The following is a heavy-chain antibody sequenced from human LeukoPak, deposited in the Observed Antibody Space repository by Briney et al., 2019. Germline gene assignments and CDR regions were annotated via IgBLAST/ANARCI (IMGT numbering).Heavy chain of an antibody. CDR3: ARDAYYYGSGRAEY. V-gene: IGHV1-3*01. CDR1: GYTFTSYA. D-gene: IGHD3-10*01. CDR2: INAGNGNT. Sequence: EASVKVSCKASGYTFTSYAMHWVRQAPGQRLEWMGWINAGNGNTKYSQKFQGRVTITRDTSASTAYMELSSLRSEDTAVYYCARDAYYYGSGRAEYWGQGTLVTVSS. J-gene: IGHJ4*02.